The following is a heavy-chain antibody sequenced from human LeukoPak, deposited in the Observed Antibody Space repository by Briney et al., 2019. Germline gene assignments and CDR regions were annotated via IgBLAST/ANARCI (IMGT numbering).Heavy chain of an antibody. CDR1: GGSINSGGYY. Sequence: PSETLSLTCTVSGGSINSGGYYWGWIRQPPGKGLEWIGNIYYTGSTYYNPSLKSRVTISVDRSKNQFSLKLSSVTAADTAVYYCARLSSWSYDYWGQGTLVTVSS. CDR2: IYYTGST. CDR3: ARLSSWSYDY. J-gene: IGHJ4*02. V-gene: IGHV4-39*07. D-gene: IGHD6-13*01.